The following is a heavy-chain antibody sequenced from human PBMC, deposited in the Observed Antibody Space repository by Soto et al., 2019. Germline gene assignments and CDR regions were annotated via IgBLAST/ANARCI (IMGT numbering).Heavy chain of an antibody. CDR1: GFTFISFT. D-gene: IGHD3-22*01. Sequence: GYLRLSCATCGFTFISFTMNWGGHAPGEGREWVSAISIRSSYIHYGNSMTGRFTISRDNDKNPLYLQLSSLRVEATGVYSCARSLEADSSGYYGPTERSPPFYWGPGTLVTVSS. CDR3: ARSLEADSSGYYGPTERSPPFY. J-gene: IGHJ4*02. CDR2: ISIRSSYI. V-gene: IGHV3-21*01.